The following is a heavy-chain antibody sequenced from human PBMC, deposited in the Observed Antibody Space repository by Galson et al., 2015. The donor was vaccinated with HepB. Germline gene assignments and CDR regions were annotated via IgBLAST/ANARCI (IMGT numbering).Heavy chain of an antibody. J-gene: IGHJ6*03. CDR1: GGTFSTYT. Sequence: SVKVSCKASGGTFSTYTFSWVRQAPGQGLEWMGGITPIIGTAKYSQKSQGRVTITADESTSTAYMELSSLRSEDTAVYYCARDTPTTATIFGVVIAGGTYYYYYMDVWGKGTTVTVSS. V-gene: IGHV1-69*13. D-gene: IGHD3-3*01. CDR2: ITPIIGTA. CDR3: ARDTPTTATIFGVVIAGGTYYYYYMDV.